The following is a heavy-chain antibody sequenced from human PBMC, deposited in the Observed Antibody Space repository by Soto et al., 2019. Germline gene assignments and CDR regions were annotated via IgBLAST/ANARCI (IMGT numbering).Heavy chain of an antibody. Sequence: PGGSLRLSCAASGFTFSSYGMHWVRQAPGKGLEWVAVISYDGSNKYYADSVKGRFTISRDNSKNTLYLQMNSLRAEDTAVYYCAKDDRDSSGYYLDYWGQGTLVTVSS. D-gene: IGHD3-22*01. V-gene: IGHV3-30*18. CDR1: GFTFSSYG. CDR3: AKDDRDSSGYYLDY. J-gene: IGHJ4*02. CDR2: ISYDGSNK.